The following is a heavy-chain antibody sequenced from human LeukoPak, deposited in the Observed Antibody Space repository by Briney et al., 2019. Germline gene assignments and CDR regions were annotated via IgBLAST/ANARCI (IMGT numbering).Heavy chain of an antibody. J-gene: IGHJ4*02. CDR2: INQDESQK. Sequence: QSGGSLRLSCAASGFTFSSYWMSWVRQAPGKGLEWVANINQDESQKYFVDSVKGRFTISRDNAKNSVYLQMNSLRVEDTAVYYCARQPFDFWGQGTLVTVSS. CDR1: GFTFSSYW. CDR3: ARQPFDF. V-gene: IGHV3-7*01.